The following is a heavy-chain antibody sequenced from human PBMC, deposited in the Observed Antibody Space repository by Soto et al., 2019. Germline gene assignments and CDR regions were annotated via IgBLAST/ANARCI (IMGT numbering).Heavy chain of an antibody. D-gene: IGHD4-17*01. CDR2: IGGSGIIT. CDR1: GFSFSSFA. CDR3: AKDPNGDYVGAFDS. Sequence: GGSLRLSCRASGFSFSSFAMTWVRQAPGKGLEWVSSIGGSGIITYYADSVKGRFTISRDNSGNTLFLHMNSLRADDTAVYYCAKDPNGDYVGAFDSWGQGTLVTVS. J-gene: IGHJ4*02. V-gene: IGHV3-23*01.